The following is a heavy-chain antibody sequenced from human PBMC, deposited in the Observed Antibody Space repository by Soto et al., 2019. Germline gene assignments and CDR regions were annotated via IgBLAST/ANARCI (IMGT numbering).Heavy chain of an antibody. J-gene: IGHJ5*01. CDR3: TGHLANDYGDFGWFAS. Sequence: PGGSLRLSCAASGFRFSGSAMHWVRQASGKGLEWVGRIRSKANNYATAFAASVEGRFTISRDDSKNTAYLQMSSLKTEDTAVYYCTGHLANDYGDFGWFASWGQGSLVTVSS. CDR2: IRSKANNYAT. D-gene: IGHD4-17*01. CDR1: GFRFSGSA. V-gene: IGHV3-73*01.